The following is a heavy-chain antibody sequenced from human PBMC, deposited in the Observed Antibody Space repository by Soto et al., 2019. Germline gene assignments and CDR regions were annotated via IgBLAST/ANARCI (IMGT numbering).Heavy chain of an antibody. CDR1: GGSISRNY. CDR3: VKGGSSKFDP. CDR2: IYYTGST. D-gene: IGHD1-26*01. V-gene: IGHV4-59*01. J-gene: IGHJ5*02. Sequence: SETLSLTCTVSGGSISRNYWSWIRQPPGKGLEWIGYIYYTGSTNYNPSLKSRVTISVDTSKNQFALKLSSVTAADTAVYYCVKGGSSKFDPWGQGTLVTVSS.